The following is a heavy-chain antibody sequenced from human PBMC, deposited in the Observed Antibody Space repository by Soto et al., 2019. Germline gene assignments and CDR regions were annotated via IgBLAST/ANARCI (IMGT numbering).Heavy chain of an antibody. CDR1: GFTFSSYA. Sequence: LQLVEAGGGVLQPGWSLRLSCAASGFTFSSYAMHWVRQAPGKGLAWVAVISYDGSNKYYADTVNCRFTISRDKFKNTLYLQMNSHRAEDSAVYYCARDPRLYCSGGSCYSSVWFDPRGQGNLVTVSS. V-gene: IGHV3-30*14. D-gene: IGHD2-15*01. CDR3: ARDPRLYCSGGSCYSSVWFDP. CDR2: ISYDGSNK. J-gene: IGHJ5*02.